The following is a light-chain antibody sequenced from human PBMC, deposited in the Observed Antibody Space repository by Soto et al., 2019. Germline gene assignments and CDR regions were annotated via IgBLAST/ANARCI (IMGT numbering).Light chain of an antibody. Sequence: DIQMTQSPSTLSASVGDRVTITCRASQSISSWLAWYQQKPGKAPKLLIYKASSLESGVPSRFSGSGSGTEFTLSISSLQPDDFATYYCQKYNSYPLIFGGGTKVEIK. CDR3: QKYNSYPLI. J-gene: IGKJ4*01. CDR2: KAS. V-gene: IGKV1-5*03. CDR1: QSISSW.